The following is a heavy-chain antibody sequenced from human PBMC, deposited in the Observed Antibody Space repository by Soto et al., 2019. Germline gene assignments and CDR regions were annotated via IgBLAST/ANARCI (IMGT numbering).Heavy chain of an antibody. CDR1: GYSFTSYW. CDR3: ARLSEMATPGDY. V-gene: IGHV5-51*01. CDR2: IYPGDSDT. J-gene: IGHJ4*02. D-gene: IGHD5-12*01. Sequence: GGSLKFSCKGSGYSFTSYWIGWVRQMPGKGLEWMGIIYPGDSDTRYSPSFQGQVTNSADKSISTAYLQWSSLKASDTAMYYCARLSEMATPGDYWGQGTLVTVSS.